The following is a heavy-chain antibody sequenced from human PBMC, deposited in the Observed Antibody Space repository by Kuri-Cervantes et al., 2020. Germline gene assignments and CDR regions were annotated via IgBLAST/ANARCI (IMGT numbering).Heavy chain of an antibody. CDR3: AKLSGYSGGWCDY. V-gene: IGHV3-23*01. D-gene: IGHD6-19*01. Sequence: GGSLRLSCAASGFTFSSYAMSWVRQAPGKGLEWVSAISGSGGSTYYADSVKGRFTISRDNSKNTLYLQMNTLRAEDTAVYYCAKLSGYSGGWCDYWGQGTLVTVSS. CDR2: ISGSGGST. CDR1: GFTFSSYA. J-gene: IGHJ4*02.